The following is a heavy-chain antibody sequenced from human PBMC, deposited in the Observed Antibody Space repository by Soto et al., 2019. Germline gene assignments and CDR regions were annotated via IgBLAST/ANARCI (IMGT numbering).Heavy chain of an antibody. CDR1: GYTFTSYG. Sequence: ASVKVSCKASGYTFTSYGISWVRQAPGQGLEWMGWISAYNGNTNYAQKLQGRVTMTTDTSTSTAYMELRSLRSDDTAVYYCASRRGYSGYEGFDYWGQGTLVTVSS. CDR2: ISAYNGNT. CDR3: ASRRGYSGYEGFDY. V-gene: IGHV1-18*01. J-gene: IGHJ4*02. D-gene: IGHD5-12*01.